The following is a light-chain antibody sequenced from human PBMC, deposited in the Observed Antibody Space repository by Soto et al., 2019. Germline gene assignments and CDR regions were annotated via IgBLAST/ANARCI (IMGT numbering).Light chain of an antibody. CDR2: DVN. Sequence: QSVLAQPSSVSGSPGQSITISCTGTSTDVGGYNFISWYQHHPGKAPKLVIYDVNNRPSGISYRFSGSKSGNTASLTISGLHAEDEADYYCASYTRTTPLVFGGGTKLTVL. CDR1: STDVGGYNF. V-gene: IGLV2-14*01. J-gene: IGLJ2*01. CDR3: ASYTRTTPLV.